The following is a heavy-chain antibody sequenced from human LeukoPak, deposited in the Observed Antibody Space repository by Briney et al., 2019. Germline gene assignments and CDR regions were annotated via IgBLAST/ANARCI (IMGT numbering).Heavy chain of an antibody. CDR2: ISAYNGNT. CDR1: GYTFTNYG. V-gene: IGHV1-18*01. CDR3: ARAPRYCSSTSCYFGWFDP. D-gene: IGHD2-2*01. Sequence: ASVKVSCKASGYTFTNYGISWVRQAPGQGLEWMGWISAYNGNTNYAQKLQGRVTMTTDTSTSTAYMELRSLRSDDTAVYYCARAPRYCSSTSCYFGWFDPWGQGTLVTVSS. J-gene: IGHJ5*02.